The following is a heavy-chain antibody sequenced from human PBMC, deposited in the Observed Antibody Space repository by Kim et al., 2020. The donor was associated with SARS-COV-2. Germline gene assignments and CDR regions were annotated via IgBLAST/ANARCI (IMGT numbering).Heavy chain of an antibody. V-gene: IGHV4-39*01. J-gene: IGHJ4*02. Sequence: YNPSLKSRVTISVDTSKNQFSLKLSSVTAADTAVYYCARRLDYGGNVFDYWGQGTLVTVSS. CDR3: ARRLDYGGNVFDY. D-gene: IGHD4-17*01.